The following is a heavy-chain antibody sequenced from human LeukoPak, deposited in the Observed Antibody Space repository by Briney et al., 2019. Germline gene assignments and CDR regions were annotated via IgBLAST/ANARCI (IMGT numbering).Heavy chain of an antibody. CDR2: IYHSGST. CDR1: GGSISSGGYY. V-gene: IGHV4-30-2*01. CDR3: ASRTLYGSGSYYS. J-gene: IGHJ5*02. D-gene: IGHD3-10*01. Sequence: SQTLSLTCTVSGGSISSGGYYWSWIRQPPGKGLEWIGYIYHSGSTYYNPSLKSRVTISVDKSKKQFSLKLSSVTAADTAVYYCASRTLYGSGSYYSWGQGTLVTVSS.